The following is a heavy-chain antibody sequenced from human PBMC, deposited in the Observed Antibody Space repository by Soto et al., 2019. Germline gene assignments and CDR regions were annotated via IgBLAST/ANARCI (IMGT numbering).Heavy chain of an antibody. CDR3: ARQGHSYALQRVYFFDY. CDR2: IYYSGST. CDR1: NGSVSNTFYY. J-gene: IGHJ4*02. Sequence: QLQLQESGPGLVKPSETLSLTCSVSNGSVSNTFYYWGWIRQPPGKGLEWIGSIYYSGSTFHNPSLKSRLTISVDTSKNQFSLKLSSVTAADTATYYCARQGHSYALQRVYFFDYWGQGTLVTVSS. V-gene: IGHV4-39*01. D-gene: IGHD3-16*01.